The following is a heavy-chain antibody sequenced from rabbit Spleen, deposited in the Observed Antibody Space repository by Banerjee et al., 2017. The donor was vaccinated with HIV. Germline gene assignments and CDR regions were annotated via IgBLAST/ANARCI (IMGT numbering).Heavy chain of an antibody. CDR1: GFSFTYIDY. V-gene: IGHV1S40*01. D-gene: IGHD6-1*01. Sequence: QSLEESGGDLVKPGASLTLTCTASGFSFTYIDYLCWVRQAPGKGLEWIGCIDTGSGDTAYATWAKGRFTISKTSSTTVTLQMTSLTAADTATYFCARSDNDVDYGYALWGQGTLVTVS. J-gene: IGHJ6*01. CDR3: ARSDNDVDYGYAL. CDR2: IDTGSGDT.